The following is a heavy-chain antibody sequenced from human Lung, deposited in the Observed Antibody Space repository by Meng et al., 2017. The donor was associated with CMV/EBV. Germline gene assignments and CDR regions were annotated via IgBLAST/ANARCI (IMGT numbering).Heavy chain of an antibody. V-gene: IGHV3-30*04. J-gene: IGHJ4*02. D-gene: IGHD3-3*01. CDR3: ARDRRGGPIFGVVTNYFDY. CDR2: ISYDGDNK. CDR1: FSSDA. Sequence: FSSDAMHWVRKARDKGLEWVAVISYDGDNKYYADSVKGRFTISRDNSKNTLYLQMNSLRAEDTAVYYCARDRRGGPIFGVVTNYFDYWGQGTLVTVSS.